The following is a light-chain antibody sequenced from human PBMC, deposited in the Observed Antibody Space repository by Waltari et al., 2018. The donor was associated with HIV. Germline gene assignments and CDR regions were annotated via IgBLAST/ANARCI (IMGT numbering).Light chain of an antibody. CDR2: ENN. CDR3: ATWDNSLRAM. CDR1: HSNIGHNF. Sequence: VSAAPGQKVTISCSGSHSNIGHNFVSWYQHPPGTAPKLLIYENNRRPSRIPDRFSASKTGTSATLGITGLQTGDEAIYYCATWDNSLRAMFGGGTKLTVL. V-gene: IGLV1-51*01. J-gene: IGLJ3*02.